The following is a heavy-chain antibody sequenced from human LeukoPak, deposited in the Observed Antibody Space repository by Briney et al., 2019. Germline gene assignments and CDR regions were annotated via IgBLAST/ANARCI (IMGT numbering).Heavy chain of an antibody. CDR2: IDTRGAT. D-gene: IGHD4-23*01. V-gene: IGHV3-23*01. CDR1: GFTFSSYA. Sequence: GGSLRLSCAASGFTFSSYAMTWVRQGPGKGLEWVSTIDTRGATFYADSVKGRFTISRDNSKNTLYLQMNSLRDEDTALYYCPKKATVITPGNYFDYWGQGTLVPVSS. CDR3: PKKATVITPGNYFDY. J-gene: IGHJ4*02.